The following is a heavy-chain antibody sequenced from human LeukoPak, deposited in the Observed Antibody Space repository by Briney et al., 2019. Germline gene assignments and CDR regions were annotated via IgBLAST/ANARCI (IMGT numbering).Heavy chain of an antibody. CDR3: ARALYGDLDY. Sequence: ASVKVSCKASGYTFTGYYMHWVRQAPGQGLEWMGWMNPNSGNTGYAQKFQGRVTMTRNTSISTAYMELSSLRSEDTAVYYCARALYGDLDYRGQGTLVTVSS. J-gene: IGHJ4*02. CDR1: GYTFTGYY. V-gene: IGHV1-8*02. CDR2: MNPNSGNT. D-gene: IGHD4-17*01.